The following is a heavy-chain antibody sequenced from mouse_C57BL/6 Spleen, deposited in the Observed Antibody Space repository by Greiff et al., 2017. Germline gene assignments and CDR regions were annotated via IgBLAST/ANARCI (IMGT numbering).Heavy chain of an antibody. CDR1: GYTFTDYE. CDR2: IDPETGGT. D-gene: IGHD2-1*01. J-gene: IGHJ4*01. Sequence: QVQLQQSGAELVRPGASVTLSCKASGYTFTDYEMHWVKQTPVHGLEWIGAIDPETGGTAYNQKLKGKAILTAGKSSRSAYMGLRSLTSEDSAFYFCTRSGCGNYNYAMDYWGQGTSVTVSS. V-gene: IGHV1-15*01. CDR3: TRSGCGNYNYAMDY.